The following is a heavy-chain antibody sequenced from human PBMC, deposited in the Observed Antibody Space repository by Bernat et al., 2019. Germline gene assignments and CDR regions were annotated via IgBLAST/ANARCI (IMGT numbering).Heavy chain of an antibody. Sequence: QVQLVESGGGVVQPGRSLRLSCAASGFTFSSYGMHWVRQAPGKGLEWVAVIWYDGSNKYYADSVKRRFTISRDNSKNTLYLQMNSLRAEDTAVYYCARGGSKLWFGELLLDYWGQGTLVTVSS. CDR3: ARGGSKLWFGELLLDY. CDR2: IWYDGSNK. CDR1: GFTFSSYG. J-gene: IGHJ4*02. V-gene: IGHV3-33*01. D-gene: IGHD3-10*01.